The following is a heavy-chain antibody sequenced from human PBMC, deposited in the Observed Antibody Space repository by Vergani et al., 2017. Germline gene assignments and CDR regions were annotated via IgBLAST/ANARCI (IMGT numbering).Heavy chain of an antibody. CDR1: GGSFSGYY. D-gene: IGHD6-13*01. V-gene: IGHV4-34*01. CDR2: INHSGST. Sequence: QVQLQQWGAGLLKPSETLSLTCAVYGGSFSGYYWSWIRQPPGKGLEWIREINHSGSTNYNPSLKSRVTISVDTSKNQFSLKLSSVTAADTAVYYCARRLLSVRYSSPYNWFDPWGQGTLVTVSS. J-gene: IGHJ5*02. CDR3: ARRLLSVRYSSPYNWFDP.